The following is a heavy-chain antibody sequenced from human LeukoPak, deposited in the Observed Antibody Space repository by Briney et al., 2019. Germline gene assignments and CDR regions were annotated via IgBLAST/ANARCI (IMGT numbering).Heavy chain of an antibody. CDR1: GGSMSPYH. J-gene: IGHJ5*02. CDR3: AREWQGSGSYRGGLKFDP. CDR2: IYYSGST. V-gene: IGHV4-59*12. Sequence: SETLSLTCTVSGGSMSPYHWGWIRQPPGKGLEWTGYIYYSGSTYYNPSLKSRVTISVDTSKNQFSLKLSSVTAADTAVYYCAREWQGSGSYRGGLKFDPWGQGTLVTVSS. D-gene: IGHD3-10*01.